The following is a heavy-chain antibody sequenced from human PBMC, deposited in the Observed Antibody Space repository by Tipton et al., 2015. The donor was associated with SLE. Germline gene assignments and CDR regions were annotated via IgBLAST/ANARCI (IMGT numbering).Heavy chain of an antibody. CDR2: IYYSGST. CDR1: GGSISSSSYY. D-gene: IGHD3-10*01. CDR3: ARAEYSFDY. V-gene: IGHV4-39*07. Sequence: TLSLTCTVSGGSISSSSYYWDWIRQPPGEGLEWIGSIYYSGSTFHNPSLKSRLTISVDTSKNQFSLKLSSVTAADTAVYYCARAEYSFDYWGQGALVTVSS. J-gene: IGHJ4*02.